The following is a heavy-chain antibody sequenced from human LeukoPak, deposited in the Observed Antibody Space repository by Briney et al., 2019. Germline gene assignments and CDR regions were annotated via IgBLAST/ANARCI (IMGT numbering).Heavy chain of an antibody. CDR2: INSDGSST. D-gene: IGHD3-22*01. V-gene: IGHV3-74*01. J-gene: IGHJ4*02. Sequence: PGGSLRLSCAASGFTFSSYWMHWVRQAPGKGLIWVSRINSDGSSTSYADSVKGRFTISRDNAKNTLYLQMNSLRAEDTAVYCCARGAPYYYDTGIDYWGQGTLVTVSS. CDR3: ARGAPYYYDTGIDY. CDR1: GFTFSSYW.